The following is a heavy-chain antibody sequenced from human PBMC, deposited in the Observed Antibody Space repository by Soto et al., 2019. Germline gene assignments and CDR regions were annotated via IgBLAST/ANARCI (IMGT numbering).Heavy chain of an antibody. CDR2: INHSGST. V-gene: IGHV4-34*01. CDR1: GGSFSGYY. CDR3: ARIGLNWNYGAARGWFDP. J-gene: IGHJ5*02. Sequence: PSETLSLTCAVYGGSFSGYYWSWIRQPPGKGLEWIGEINHSGSTNYNPSLKSRVTISVDTSKNQFSLKLSSVTAADTAVYYCARIGLNWNYGAARGWFDPWGQGTLVTSPQ. D-gene: IGHD1-7*01.